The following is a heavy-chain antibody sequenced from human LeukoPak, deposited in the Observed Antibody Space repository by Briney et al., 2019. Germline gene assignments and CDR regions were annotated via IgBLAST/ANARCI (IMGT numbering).Heavy chain of an antibody. Sequence: PGGSLRLSCAASGFTFSSYWMHWVRQAPGKGLVWVSRINSDGSSTSYADSVKGRFTISRDNAKNTLYLQMNSLRAEDTAVYYCARRIVTYYYDSSGSLDAFDIWGHGTMVTVSS. V-gene: IGHV3-74*01. CDR1: GFTFSSYW. CDR2: INSDGSST. J-gene: IGHJ3*02. CDR3: ARRIVTYYYDSSGSLDAFDI. D-gene: IGHD3-22*01.